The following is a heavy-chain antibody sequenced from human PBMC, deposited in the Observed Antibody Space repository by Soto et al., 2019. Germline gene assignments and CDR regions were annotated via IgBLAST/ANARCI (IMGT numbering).Heavy chain of an antibody. CDR2: INPSGGSA. J-gene: IGHJ5*02. Sequence: ASVKVSCKASGYTFTSYYMHWVRQAPGQGLEWMGIINPSGGSASYAQKFQGRVTMTRDTSTSTVYMELSSLRSEDTAVYYCARGRGIVVVVAALGPWGQGTLVTVSS. CDR3: ARGRGIVVVVAALGP. CDR1: GYTFTSYY. V-gene: IGHV1-46*01. D-gene: IGHD2-15*01.